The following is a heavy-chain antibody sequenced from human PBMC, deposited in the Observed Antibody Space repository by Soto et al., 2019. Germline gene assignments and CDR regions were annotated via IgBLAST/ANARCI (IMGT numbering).Heavy chain of an antibody. CDR3: ASFYYDFWSGYYTSLNYYYYYMDV. D-gene: IGHD3-3*01. CDR1: GFTFSSYS. V-gene: IGHV3-21*01. Sequence: EVQLVESGGGLVKPGGSLRLSCAASGFTFSSYSMNWVRQAPGKGLEWVSSISSSSRYIYYADSVKGGFTISRDNAKNSLYRQLNSLRAEDTAVYYCASFYYDFWSGYYTSLNYYYYYMDVWGKGTTVTVSS. CDR2: ISSSSRYI. J-gene: IGHJ6*03.